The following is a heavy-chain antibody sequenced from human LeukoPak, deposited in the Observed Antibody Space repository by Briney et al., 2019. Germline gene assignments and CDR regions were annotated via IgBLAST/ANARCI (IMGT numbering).Heavy chain of an antibody. CDR2: IYYSGNT. J-gene: IGHJ6*02. V-gene: IGHV4-59*01. CDR3: ARDGMDA. Sequence: SETLSLTCTVSGGSISSYYWSWIRQPPGKGLEWIGYIYYSGNTNYSPSVKSRVTMSVDTSKNQFSLKLTSVTAADTAVYYCARDGMDAWGQGTTVTVSS. CDR1: GGSISSYY.